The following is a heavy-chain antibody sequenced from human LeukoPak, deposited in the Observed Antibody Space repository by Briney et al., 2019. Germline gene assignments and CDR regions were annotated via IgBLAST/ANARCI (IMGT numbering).Heavy chain of an antibody. Sequence: GGSLRLSRAASGFTFSSYSMNWVRQAPGKGLEWVSSISSSSSYIYYADSVKGRFTISRDNAKNSLYLQMNSLRAEDAAVYYCARAGDAGSFDYWGQGTLVTVSS. CDR2: ISSSSSYI. J-gene: IGHJ4*02. CDR1: GFTFSSYS. V-gene: IGHV3-21*01. CDR3: ARAGDAGSFDY. D-gene: IGHD4-17*01.